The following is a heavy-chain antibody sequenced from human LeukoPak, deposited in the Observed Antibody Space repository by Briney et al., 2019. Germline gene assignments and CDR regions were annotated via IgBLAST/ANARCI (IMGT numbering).Heavy chain of an antibody. V-gene: IGHV3-30*04. CDR1: GFTFSTYA. D-gene: IGHD5-24*01. CDR2: ISNDGSNK. CDR3: AKEDVYYYYYMDV. J-gene: IGHJ6*03. Sequence: PGGSLRLSCAASGFTFSTYAMHWVRQAPGKGLEWVAVISNDGSNKYYADSVKGRFTISRDNSKNTLYLQMNSLRAEDTAVYYCAKEDVYYYYYMDVWGKGTTVTVSS.